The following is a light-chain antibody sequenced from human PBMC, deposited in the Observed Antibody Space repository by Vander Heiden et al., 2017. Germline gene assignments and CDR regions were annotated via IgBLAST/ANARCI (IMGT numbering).Light chain of an antibody. CDR3: AAWDDSLTGLV. CDR1: SSNIGSNA. J-gene: IGLJ2*01. CDR2: NND. Sequence: QSLLTQPPSTSGTPGQRVTISCSGSSSNIGSNAVNWYQQLPGAAPRLLIYNNDQRPSGVPDRFSGSKSGTSASLSVSGLRSEDEADYYCAAWDDSLTGLVFGGGTKLTVL. V-gene: IGLV1-44*01.